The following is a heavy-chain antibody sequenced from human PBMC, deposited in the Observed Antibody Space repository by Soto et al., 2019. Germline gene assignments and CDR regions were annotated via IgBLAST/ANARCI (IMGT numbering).Heavy chain of an antibody. V-gene: IGHV1-69*13. Sequence: ASVKVSCKASGGTFSSYAISWVRQAPGQGLEWMGGIIPIFGTANYAQKFQGRVTITADESTSTAYMELSSLRSEDTAVYYCARGPSLRYFDWLSPQPGYFDYWGQGTLVTVSS. CDR2: IIPIFGTA. CDR1: GGTFSSYA. D-gene: IGHD3-9*01. CDR3: ARGPSLRYFDWLSPQPGYFDY. J-gene: IGHJ4*02.